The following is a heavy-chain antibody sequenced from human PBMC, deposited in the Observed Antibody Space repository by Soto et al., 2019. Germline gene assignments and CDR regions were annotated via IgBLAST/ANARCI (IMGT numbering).Heavy chain of an antibody. CDR3: ARLSGKNILAREKAFDI. J-gene: IGHJ3*02. D-gene: IGHD5-12*01. CDR2: IYYSGST. CDR1: GGSISSYY. V-gene: IGHV4-59*08. Sequence: SETLSLTCTVSGGSISSYYWSWIRQPPGKGLEWIGYIYYSGSTNYNPSLKSRVTISVDTSKNQFSLKLSSVTAADTAVYYCARLSGKNILAREKAFDIWGQGTMVTVSS.